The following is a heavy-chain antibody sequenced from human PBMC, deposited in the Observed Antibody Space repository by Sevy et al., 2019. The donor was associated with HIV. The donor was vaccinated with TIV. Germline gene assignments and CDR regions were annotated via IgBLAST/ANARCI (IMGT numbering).Heavy chain of an antibody. CDR3: TARNFDF. J-gene: IGHJ4*02. CDR1: GLTLSYAW. V-gene: IGHV3-15*07. Sequence: GGSLRLSCAASGLTLSYAWMNWVRQAPGKGLEWVGHIKSESDGGKTDFATPVKGRFIISRDDSKNTLYLQMNSLKTGDTALYYCTARNFDFWGRGTLVTVSS. CDR2: IKSESDGGKT.